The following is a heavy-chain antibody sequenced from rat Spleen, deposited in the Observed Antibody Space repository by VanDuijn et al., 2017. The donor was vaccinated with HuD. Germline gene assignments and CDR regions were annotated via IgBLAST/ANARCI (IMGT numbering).Heavy chain of an antibody. V-gene: IGHV5S10*01. CDR1: GFTFSDYN. CDR3: TRGTYYRH. D-gene: IGHD1-12*01. CDR2: IIYDGTRA. Sequence: EVQLVESGGGLVQPGRSLKLSCVASGFTFSDYNMAWVRQAPKKGLEWVATIIYDGTRAFYRDSVQGRFTISRDIAKTTLYLHMTSLRSEDTATYYCTRGTYYRHWGQGVMVTVSS. J-gene: IGHJ2*01.